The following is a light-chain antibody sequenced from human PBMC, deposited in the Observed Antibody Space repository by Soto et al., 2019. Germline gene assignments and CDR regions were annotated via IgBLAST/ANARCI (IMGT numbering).Light chain of an antibody. V-gene: IGLV2-14*01. CDR3: SLYTSSSPLV. CDR1: SSDVGGYNY. J-gene: IGLJ2*01. Sequence: QSALTQPASVSGSPGQSITISCTGTSSDVGGYNYVSWYQQHPGKAPKLMIYDVSNRPSGVSNRFSGSKSGNTASLTISGPQAEQGADFLCSLYTSSSPLVFGGGTKLPAL. CDR2: DVS.